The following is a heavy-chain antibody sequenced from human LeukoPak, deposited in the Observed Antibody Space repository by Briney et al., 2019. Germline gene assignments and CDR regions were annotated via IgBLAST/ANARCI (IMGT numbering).Heavy chain of an antibody. V-gene: IGHV4-39*01. D-gene: IGHD3-22*01. CDR1: GGSLRSSNYH. Sequence: PSETLSLTCNVLGGSLRSSNYHWGWIRQPPGKGLEWIGSIYYSGSTYYNPSLKGRGTMSVDTSNNQFSLKLTSATATDTAVYYCVRLFYYDSRGPPSWGQGTLVTVSS. CDR3: VRLFYYDSRGPPS. CDR2: IYYSGST. J-gene: IGHJ5*02.